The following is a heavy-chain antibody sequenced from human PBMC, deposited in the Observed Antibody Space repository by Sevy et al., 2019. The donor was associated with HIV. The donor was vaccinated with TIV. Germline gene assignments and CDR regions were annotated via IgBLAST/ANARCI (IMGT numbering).Heavy chain of an antibody. V-gene: IGHV3-30-3*01. CDR1: GFTFSSYA. D-gene: IGHD4-17*01. Sequence: GGSLRLACAASGFTFSSYAMHWVRQAPGKGLEWVAVISYDGNNKYYADSVKGRFTISRDNSKSTLYLQMISLRPEDTAVYYCGRDQHDYGGNLRTGWFDPWGQGTLVTVSS. J-gene: IGHJ5*02. CDR3: GRDQHDYGGNLRTGWFDP. CDR2: ISYDGNNK.